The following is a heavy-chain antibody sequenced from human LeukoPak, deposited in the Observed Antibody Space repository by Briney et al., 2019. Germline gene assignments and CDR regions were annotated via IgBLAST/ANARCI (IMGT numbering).Heavy chain of an antibody. D-gene: IGHD3-16*01. V-gene: IGHV3-43*01. CDR1: GFTFDDYT. CDR3: AKEGGRTVSYAFDI. J-gene: IGHJ3*02. Sequence: PGGSLRLSCAASGFTFDDYTMHWVRQAPGKGLEWVSPISWDGGSTYYADSVKGRFTISRDNSKNSLYLQMNSLRTEDTALYYCAKEGGRTVSYAFDIWGQGTMVTVSS. CDR2: ISWDGGST.